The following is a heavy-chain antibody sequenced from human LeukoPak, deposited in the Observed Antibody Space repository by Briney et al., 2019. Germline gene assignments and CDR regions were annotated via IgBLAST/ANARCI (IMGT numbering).Heavy chain of an antibody. V-gene: IGHV4-34*01. CDR1: GVSFSGYY. CDR3: ARLGYCSGGSCYFRRTYFDY. J-gene: IGHJ4*02. CDR2: INHSGST. D-gene: IGHD2-15*01. Sequence: TPSETLSLTCAVYGVSFSGYYWSWLRQPPGKGLEWIGEINHSGSTNYNPSLKSRVTISVDTSKNQFSLKLSSVTAADTAVYYCARLGYCSGGSCYFRRTYFDYWGQGTLVTVSS.